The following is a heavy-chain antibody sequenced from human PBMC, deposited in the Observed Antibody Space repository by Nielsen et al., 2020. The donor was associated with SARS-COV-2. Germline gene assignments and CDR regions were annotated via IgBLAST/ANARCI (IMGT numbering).Heavy chain of an antibody. Sequence: SAKVSCKASGGTFSSYAISWVRQAPGQGLEWMGRIIPILGIANYAQKFQGRVTITADKSTSTAYMELSSLRSEDTAVYYCASIHRSRGSGSYYMANPNYYYYGMDVWGQGTTVTVSS. CDR1: GGTFSSYA. CDR2: IIPILGIA. J-gene: IGHJ6*02. V-gene: IGHV1-69*04. CDR3: ASIHRSRGSGSYYMANPNYYYYGMDV. D-gene: IGHD3-10*01.